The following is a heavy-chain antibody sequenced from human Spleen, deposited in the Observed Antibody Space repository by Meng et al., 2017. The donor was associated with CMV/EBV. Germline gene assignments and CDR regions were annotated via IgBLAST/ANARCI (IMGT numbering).Heavy chain of an antibody. V-gene: IGHV4-39*01. Sequence: SNSYYWGWIRQPLGKGPEWIGSIYYSGNTYYSPSLKSRVTMSVDTSNSEFSLKLSSVTAADTAVYYCARSWGYCGATTCHQAWFDTWGQGTLVTVSS. CDR2: IYYSGNT. D-gene: IGHD2-15*01. CDR1: SNSYY. CDR3: ARSWGYCGATTCHQAWFDT. J-gene: IGHJ5*02.